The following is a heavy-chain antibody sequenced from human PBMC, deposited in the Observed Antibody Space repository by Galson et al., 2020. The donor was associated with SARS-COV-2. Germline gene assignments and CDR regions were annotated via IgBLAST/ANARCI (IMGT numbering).Heavy chain of an antibody. Sequence: ASVKVSCKASGYTFTSYDINWVRQATGQGLEWMGWMNHNSGNTGYAQKFQGRVTMTRNTSISTAYMELSSLRSEDTAVYYCAREAYYDSSGYYVYYFDYWGQGTLVTVSS. J-gene: IGHJ4*02. V-gene: IGHV1-8*01. CDR2: MNHNSGNT. D-gene: IGHD3-22*01. CDR3: AREAYYDSSGYYVYYFDY. CDR1: GYTFTSYD.